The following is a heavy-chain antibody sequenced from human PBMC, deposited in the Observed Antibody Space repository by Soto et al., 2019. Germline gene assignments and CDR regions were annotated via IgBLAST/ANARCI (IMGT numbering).Heavy chain of an antibody. D-gene: IGHD3-16*02. CDR3: ATLNLGEFSLLPF. J-gene: IGHJ4*02. CDR1: GASITSYY. CDR2: IYFTGTT. V-gene: IGHV4-59*01. Sequence: QVHLQESGPGLVMSSETLSVTCTVSGASITSYYWSWIRQPPGKGLEWIGYIYFTGTTKYNASLKSRATISVDTSNNQFSLKLSSVTAADTAMYYCATLNLGEFSLLPFWGKGTLVTVSS.